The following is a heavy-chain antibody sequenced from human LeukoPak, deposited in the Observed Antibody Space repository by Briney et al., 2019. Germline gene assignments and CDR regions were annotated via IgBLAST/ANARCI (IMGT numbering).Heavy chain of an antibody. J-gene: IGHJ4*02. CDR1: GFTFSSYG. CDR3: ARGRGTYYFDY. CDR2: IWYDGSNK. V-gene: IGHV3-33*01. Sequence: PGGSLRLSCAASGFTFSSYGMHWVRQAPGKGLEWVAVIWYDGSNKYYADSVKGRFTISRDNSKNTLYLQMNSLRAEDTAVYYCARGRGTYYFDYWGQGTLVTVSS. D-gene: IGHD3-10*01.